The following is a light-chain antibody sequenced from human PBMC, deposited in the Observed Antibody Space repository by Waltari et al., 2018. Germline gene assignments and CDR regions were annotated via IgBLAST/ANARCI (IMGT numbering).Light chain of an antibody. CDR3: LQHNTYPLT. V-gene: IGKV1-17*01. CDR2: GAS. Sequence: DIQMTQSPSSLSASVGDRVTITCRTSQAIRNDLGWFQQKPGQSPKRLIHGASRLQSGVPSRFSGSGYGTEFTLTINSLQPEDFATYYCLQHNTYPLTFGGGTKVEIK. CDR1: QAIRND. J-gene: IGKJ4*01.